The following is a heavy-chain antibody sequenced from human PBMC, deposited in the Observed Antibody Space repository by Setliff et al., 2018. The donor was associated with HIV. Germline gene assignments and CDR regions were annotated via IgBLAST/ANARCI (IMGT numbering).Heavy chain of an antibody. CDR2: IYYVGST. V-gene: IGHV4-38-2*01. Sequence: PSETLSLTCAVSGYSISNGYYWAWIRQPPGERPEWIGTIYYVGSTYYNPYLKSRASIFVDTSKNQFSLKLYSVTAADTAVYYCAGGFWGGPLFDPWGRGTLVTVSS. J-gene: IGHJ5*01. D-gene: IGHD3-3*01. CDR1: GYSISNGYY. CDR3: AGGFWGGPLFDP.